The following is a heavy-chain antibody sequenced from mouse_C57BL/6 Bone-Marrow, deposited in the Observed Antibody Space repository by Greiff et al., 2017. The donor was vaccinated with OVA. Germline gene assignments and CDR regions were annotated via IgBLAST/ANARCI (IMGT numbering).Heavy chain of an antibody. D-gene: IGHD1-1*01. J-gene: IGHJ3*01. CDR1: EYEFPSHD. CDR2: INSDGGST. Sequence: EVKVEESGGGLVQPGESLKLSCESNEYEFPSHDMSWVRKTPEKRLELVAAINSDGGSTYYPDTMERRFIISRDNTKKTLYLQMSSLRSEDTALYYCARPHYYGSSFWFAYWGQGTLVTVSA. V-gene: IGHV5-2*03. CDR3: ARPHYYGSSFWFAY.